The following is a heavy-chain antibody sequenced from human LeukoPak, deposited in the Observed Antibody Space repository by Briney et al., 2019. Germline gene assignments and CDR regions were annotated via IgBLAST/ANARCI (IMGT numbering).Heavy chain of an antibody. V-gene: IGHV3-23*01. CDR1: GFTFSSYA. CDR2: LSTSGGST. D-gene: IGHD6-19*01. CDR3: AKDRSGWYYFDY. J-gene: IGHJ4*02. Sequence: GGSLRLSCAASGFTFSSYAMSWVRQAPGKGLEWVSGLSTSGGSTYYADSVKGRFTISRDNSKNTLYLQMNSLRAGDTAVYYCAKDRSGWYYFDYWGQGTLVTVSS.